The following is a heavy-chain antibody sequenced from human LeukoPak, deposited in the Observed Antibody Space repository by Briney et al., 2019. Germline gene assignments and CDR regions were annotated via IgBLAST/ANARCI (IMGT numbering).Heavy chain of an antibody. V-gene: IGHV4-30-4*01. CDR2: IYYNGIT. CDR1: GGSIFSGDYY. Sequence: SQTLSLTCTVSGGSIFSGDYYWNWVRQPPGKGLEWIGYIYYNGITYYNPSLESRVTISVDTSKNQFSLKLSSVTAADTAVYYCARGDYNDGAGYLDHWGQGTLVPVSS. D-gene: IGHD3-22*01. CDR3: ARGDYNDGAGYLDH. J-gene: IGHJ5*02.